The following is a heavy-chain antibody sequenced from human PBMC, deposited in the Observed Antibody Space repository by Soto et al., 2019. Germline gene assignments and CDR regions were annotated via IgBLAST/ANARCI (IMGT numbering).Heavy chain of an antibody. J-gene: IGHJ5*02. V-gene: IGHV4-59*01. CDR1: GDSMSGYY. D-gene: IGHD1-1*01. CDR3: AREMEASGLPFDP. CDR2: IHYNGRT. Sequence: QVQLQESGPGLVKPSETLSLTCTVSGDSMSGYYWIWIRQSPGKGLELIGHIHYNGRTNYNPSLKSRVTISIDTSKNHFSLNLNSVTAADTAVYYCAREMEASGLPFDPWGQGTLVTVSS.